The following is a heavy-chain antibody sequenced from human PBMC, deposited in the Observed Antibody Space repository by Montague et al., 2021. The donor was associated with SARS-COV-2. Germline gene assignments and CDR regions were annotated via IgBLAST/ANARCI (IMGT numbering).Heavy chain of an antibody. V-gene: IGHV4-34*01. D-gene: IGHD2-2*02. CDR1: GGSFSTYS. CDR3: ARLGDGVVPAPILGVGPSYSDYYMDV. CDR2: IHHGGST. Sequence: SETLSLTCAVHGGSFSTYSWNWIRQPPGKGLEWIGEIHHGGSTNYNPSLKSRVTISADTSKNQFSLKLTSVAAADTAVYYCARLGDGVVPAPILGVGPSYSDYYMDVWGKGTTVTVSS. J-gene: IGHJ6*03.